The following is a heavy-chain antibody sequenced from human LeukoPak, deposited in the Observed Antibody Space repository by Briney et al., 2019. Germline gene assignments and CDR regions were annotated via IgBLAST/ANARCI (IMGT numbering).Heavy chain of an antibody. V-gene: IGHV3-73*01. J-gene: IGHJ4*02. CDR3: TYRRSGYDY. Sequence: GGSLRLSCAASEFTFSGSAMHWVGQASGKGLEWVGRVRSKANSYATAYAASVKGRFTISRDDSKNTAYLQMNSLKTEDTAVYYCTYRRSGYDYWGQGTLVTVSS. CDR1: EFTFSGSA. D-gene: IGHD6-19*01. CDR2: VRSKANSYAT.